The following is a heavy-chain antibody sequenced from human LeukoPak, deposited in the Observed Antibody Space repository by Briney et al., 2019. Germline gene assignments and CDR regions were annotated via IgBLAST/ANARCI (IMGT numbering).Heavy chain of an antibody. D-gene: IGHD5-12*01. CDR1: GGSISSSSYY. V-gene: IGHV4-39*02. J-gene: IGHJ6*03. CDR3: ARDAMATILEDYYYYYYYMDV. CDR2: IYYSGST. Sequence: SETLSLTCTVSGGSISSSSYYWGWIRQPPGKGLEWIGSIYYSGSTYYNPSLKSRVTISVDTSKNQFSLKLSSVTAADTAVYYCARDAMATILEDYYYYYYYMDVWGKGTTVTISS.